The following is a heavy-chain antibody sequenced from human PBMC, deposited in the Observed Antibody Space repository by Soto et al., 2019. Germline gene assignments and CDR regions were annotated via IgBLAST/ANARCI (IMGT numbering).Heavy chain of an antibody. J-gene: IGHJ4*02. CDR2: IYSGGST. D-gene: IGHD4-17*01. CDR1: GFTVSNNY. V-gene: IGHV3-53*01. CDR3: AIYGDNAFFQS. Sequence: GGSLRLSCAASGFTVSNNYMTWVRQAPGRGLEWVSLIYSGGSTSYADSVKGRFTISRDNSKNTLYLQMNSLRAEDTAIYYCAIYGDNAFFQSWGQGTLVTVS.